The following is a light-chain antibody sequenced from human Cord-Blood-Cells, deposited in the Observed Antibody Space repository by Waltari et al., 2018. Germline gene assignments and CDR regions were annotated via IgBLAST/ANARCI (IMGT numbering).Light chain of an antibody. V-gene: IGKV3-20*01. J-gene: IGKJ1*01. CDR2: GAS. CDR1: QRVSSSY. CDR3: QQYGSSPKT. Sequence: EIVLTQSPGTLSLSPGARATLSCRASQRVSSSYLAWYQQKPGQAPRLLIYGASSRATGLPDRFSGSGSGTDFTLTISRLEPEDFAVYYCQQYGSSPKTFGQGTKVEIK.